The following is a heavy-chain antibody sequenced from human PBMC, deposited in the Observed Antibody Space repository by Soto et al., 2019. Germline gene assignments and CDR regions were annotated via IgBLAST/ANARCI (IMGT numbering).Heavy chain of an antibody. D-gene: IGHD2-2*01. CDR1: GFTFSRYG. CDR3: ARDPSEGRVGNWFES. Sequence: EVQLVESGGGLVKPGGSLRLSCAASGFTFSRYGMNWLRQAPGKGLEWVASISSSTSYVYYADSVKGRFSTSRDNAKNILYLEMYALSTEDTAVYYCARDPSEGRVGNWFESWGQGTLVTVSS. CDR2: ISSSTSYV. J-gene: IGHJ5*01. V-gene: IGHV3-21*06.